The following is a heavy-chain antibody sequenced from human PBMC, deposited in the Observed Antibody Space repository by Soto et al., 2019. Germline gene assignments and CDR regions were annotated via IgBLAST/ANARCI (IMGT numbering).Heavy chain of an antibody. V-gene: IGHV4-59*01. J-gene: IGHJ4*02. CDR2: IYYSGST. CDR3: ARGLLYDILTGYPAYYFDY. D-gene: IGHD3-9*01. Sequence: QVQLQESGPGLVKPSETLSLTCTVSGGSISSYYWSWIRQPPGKGLEWIGYIYYSGSTNYNPSLKSRVTISVDTSKNQFSLKLSSVTAADTAVYYCARGLLYDILTGYPAYYFDYWGQGTLVTVSS. CDR1: GGSISSYY.